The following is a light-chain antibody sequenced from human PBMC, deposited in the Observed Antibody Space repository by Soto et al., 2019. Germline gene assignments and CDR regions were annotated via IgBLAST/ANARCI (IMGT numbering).Light chain of an antibody. J-gene: IGKJ4*01. CDR1: QSVTSN. CDR2: GAS. Sequence: EIMMTQSPATLSVSPGERATLSCRASQSVTSNLAWYQQKPGQAPRLLIYGASTRATGIPARFSGRGSGPEFTLTISSLQSEDSAVYYCQQYNAWPPLTFGGGTKVEIK. V-gene: IGKV3-15*01. CDR3: QQYNAWPPLT.